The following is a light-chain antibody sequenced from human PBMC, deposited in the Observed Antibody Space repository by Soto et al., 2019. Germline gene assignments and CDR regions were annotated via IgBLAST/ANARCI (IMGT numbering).Light chain of an antibody. V-gene: IGKV3-20*01. CDR2: GAS. CDR1: QSVSSTS. CDR3: QQYGSSPLLT. J-gene: IGKJ4*01. Sequence: EIVLTQSPDTLSLSPGERATLSCRASQSVSSTSLAWYQQKFGQAPRLLIYGASSRATGIPDRFSGRGSGTDFTLTISRLEPEDFAVYYCQQYGSSPLLTFGGGTKVDIK.